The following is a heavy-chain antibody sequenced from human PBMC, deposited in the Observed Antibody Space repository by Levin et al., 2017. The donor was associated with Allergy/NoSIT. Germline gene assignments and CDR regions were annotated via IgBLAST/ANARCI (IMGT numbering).Heavy chain of an antibody. D-gene: IGHD3-9*01. V-gene: IGHV3-53*01. CDR2: LFSGGDT. CDR3: TTTCYDNLTGPEYFQH. Sequence: GGSLRLSCAASGFIVSNNYMSWVRQAPGKGLEWVSILFSGGDTYYADSVKGRFIISRDNSKNTLYLQMNSLRVEDTAVYYCTTTCYDNLTGPEYFQHWGKGNLVTVSS. CDR1: GFIVSNNY. J-gene: IGHJ1*01.